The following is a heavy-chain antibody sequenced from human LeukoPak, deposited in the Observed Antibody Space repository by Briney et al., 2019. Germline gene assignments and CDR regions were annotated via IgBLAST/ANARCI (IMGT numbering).Heavy chain of an antibody. J-gene: IGHJ4*02. CDR1: GFTFSSYE. CDR2: ISSSGSTI. Sequence: GGSLRLSCAASGFTFSSYEMNWVRQAPGKGLEWVSYISSSGSTIYYADSVKGRFTISRDNAKNSLYLQMNSLRAEDTAVYYCARDRLPYYDNSGETSPDYWGQGTLVTVSS. V-gene: IGHV3-48*03. D-gene: IGHD3-22*01. CDR3: ARDRLPYYDNSGETSPDY.